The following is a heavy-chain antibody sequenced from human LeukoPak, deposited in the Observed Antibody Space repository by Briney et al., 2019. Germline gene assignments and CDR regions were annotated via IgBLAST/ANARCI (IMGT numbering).Heavy chain of an antibody. CDR3: ARGDSGWFRDY. CDR1: GFTFSSYS. CDR2: ISSSSSYI. J-gene: IGHJ4*02. Sequence: PGGSLRLSCAASGFTFSSYSMNWVREAPGKGLEWVSSISSSSSYIYYADSVKGRYTISRDNAKNSMCLQMNSLRAEDRAVYYCARGDSGWFRDYWGQGTMVTVSS. V-gene: IGHV3-21*01. D-gene: IGHD6-19*01.